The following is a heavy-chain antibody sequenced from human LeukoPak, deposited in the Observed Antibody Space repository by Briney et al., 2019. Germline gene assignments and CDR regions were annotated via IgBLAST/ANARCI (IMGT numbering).Heavy chain of an antibody. CDR1: GGSISSYY. D-gene: IGHD2-2*01. CDR2: IYYSGST. Sequence: SETQSLTCTVSGGSISSYYWSWIRQPPGKGLEWIGYIYYSGSTKYNPSLKSRVTISVDTSKNQFSLKLSSVTAADTAVYFCARGAQYCSSTTCLYYYYYMDVWGKGTTVTISS. CDR3: ARGAQYCSSTTCLYYYYYMDV. V-gene: IGHV4-59*01. J-gene: IGHJ6*03.